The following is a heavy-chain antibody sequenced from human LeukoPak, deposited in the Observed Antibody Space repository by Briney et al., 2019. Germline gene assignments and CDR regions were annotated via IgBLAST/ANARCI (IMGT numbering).Heavy chain of an antibody. Sequence: GGSLRLSCAASGFTLSGYWMHWVRQAPGKGLVWVSRINTDGSSTTYTDSVKGRFTISRDNAKNTLYLQMNSLRAEDTAVYYCARALSGSYPYWGQGTLVTVSS. D-gene: IGHD1-26*01. J-gene: IGHJ4*02. CDR3: ARALSGSYPY. V-gene: IGHV3-74*01. CDR1: GFTLSGYW. CDR2: INTDGSST.